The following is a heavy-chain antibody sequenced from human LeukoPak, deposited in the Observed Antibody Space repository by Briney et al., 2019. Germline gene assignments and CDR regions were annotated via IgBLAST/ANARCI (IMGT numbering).Heavy chain of an antibody. CDR3: ARGQDYNWFDP. V-gene: IGHV3-21*01. J-gene: IGHJ5*02. D-gene: IGHD2-15*01. CDR2: ISSSSTYI. Sequence: PGGSLRLSCAASGSTFSSYAMHWVRQAPGKGLEWVSSISSSSTYIYYADSVKGRFTISRDNAKNSLYLQMNSLRAEDTAVYYCARGQDYNWFDPWGQGTLVTVSS. CDR1: GSTFSSYA.